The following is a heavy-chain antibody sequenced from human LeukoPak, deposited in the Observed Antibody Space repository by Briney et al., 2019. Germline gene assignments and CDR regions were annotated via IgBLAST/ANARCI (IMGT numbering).Heavy chain of an antibody. J-gene: IGHJ6*02. V-gene: IGHV1-69*04. CDR1: GGTFSSYA. Sequence: GASVTVSCKASGGTFSSYAISWVRQAPGQGLEWMGRIIPILGIANYAQKFQGRVTITADKSTSTAYMELSSLRSEDTAVYYCARASSGVVEYYYYGMDVWGQGTTVTVSS. D-gene: IGHD3-22*01. CDR3: ARASSGVVEYYYYGMDV. CDR2: IIPILGIA.